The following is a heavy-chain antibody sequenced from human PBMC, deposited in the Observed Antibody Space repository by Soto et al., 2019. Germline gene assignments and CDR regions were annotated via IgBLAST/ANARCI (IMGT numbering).Heavy chain of an antibody. CDR2: IYYSGYT. CDR3: ARDSVGSGYD. CDR1: GGSISGYY. Sequence: QVQLQESGSGLVKPSETLSLTCAVSGGSISGYYWSWIRQPPGKRLEWIGYIYYSGYTNYNPSLKSRVTISVDRSKNQFSLELRSVTASDTAVYYCARDSVGSGYDWGQGTLVTVSS. D-gene: IGHD5-12*01. J-gene: IGHJ4*02. V-gene: IGHV4-59*01.